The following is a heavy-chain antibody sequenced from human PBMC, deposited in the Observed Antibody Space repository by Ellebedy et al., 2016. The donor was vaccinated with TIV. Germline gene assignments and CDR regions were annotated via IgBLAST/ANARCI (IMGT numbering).Heavy chain of an antibody. V-gene: IGHV4-39*01. CDR3: ARMRYCGGDFWYFDY. J-gene: IGHJ4*02. CDR2: IYYTGST. D-gene: IGHD2-21*02. Sequence: MPSETLSLTCTVSGGSISSSSYYWGWIRQPPGTGLEWIGGIYYTGSTYYKPPLNSRVSISVDTSKNQFSLKLRSVTAADTAVYNCARMRYCGGDFWYFDYWGQGTLVTVSS. CDR1: GGSISSSSYY.